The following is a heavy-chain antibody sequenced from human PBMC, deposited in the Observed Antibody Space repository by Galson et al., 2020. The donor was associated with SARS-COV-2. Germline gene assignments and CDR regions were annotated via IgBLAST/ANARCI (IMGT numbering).Heavy chain of an antibody. CDR1: GYTFTSYG. V-gene: IGHV1-18*01. Sequence: ASVKVSCKASGYTFTSYGISWVRQAPGQGLEWMGWISAYNGNTNYAQKLQGRVTMTTDTSTSTAYMELRSLRSDDTAVYDCARDPGYSSGWYSEFDDWGQGTLVTVSS. CDR3: ARDPGYSSGWYSEFDD. D-gene: IGHD6-19*01. J-gene: IGHJ4*02. CDR2: ISAYNGNT.